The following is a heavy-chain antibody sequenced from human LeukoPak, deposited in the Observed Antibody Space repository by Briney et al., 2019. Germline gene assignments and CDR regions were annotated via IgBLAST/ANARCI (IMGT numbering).Heavy chain of an antibody. J-gene: IGHJ6*02. CDR2: IREDGSEK. CDR1: GFSFSTYW. CDR3: AKDIGSQRYYGMDV. Sequence: GGSLRLSCAASGFSFSTYWISWVRQAPGEGLEWVANIREDGSEKYYVDSVKGRFTISRDNARNSVSLQMNGLRVEDTAVYYCAKDIGSQRYYGMDVWGQGTTVTVSS. V-gene: IGHV3-7*01. D-gene: IGHD3-16*02.